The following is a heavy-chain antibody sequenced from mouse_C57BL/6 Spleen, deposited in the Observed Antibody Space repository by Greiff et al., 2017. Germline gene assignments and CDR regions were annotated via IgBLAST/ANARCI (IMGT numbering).Heavy chain of an antibody. CDR2: ISSGGSYT. J-gene: IGHJ4*01. CDR3: ARRGTYYSNYVGYYAMDY. Sequence: EVQLQQSGGDLVKPGGSLKLSCAASGFTFSSYGMSWVRQTPDKRLEWVATISSGGSYTYYPDSVKGRFTISRDNAKNTLYLQMSSLKSEDTAMYYCARRGTYYSNYVGYYAMDYWGQGTSVTVSS. V-gene: IGHV5-6*01. D-gene: IGHD2-5*01. CDR1: GFTFSSYG.